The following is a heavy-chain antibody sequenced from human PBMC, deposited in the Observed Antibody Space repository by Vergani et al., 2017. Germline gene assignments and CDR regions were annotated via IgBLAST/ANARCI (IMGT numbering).Heavy chain of an antibody. Sequence: QVQLQESGPGLVKPSQTLSLTCTVSGGSISSGSYYWSWIRQPAGKGLEWIGRIYTSGSTNYNPSLKSRVTISGDTSKNQFSLKLSAVTAADTAVYYWAREGGKLRYYYYGMDVWGQGTTVTVSS. D-gene: IGHD1-26*01. V-gene: IGHV4-61*02. CDR3: AREGGKLRYYYYGMDV. CDR2: IYTSGST. J-gene: IGHJ6*02. CDR1: GGSISSGSYY.